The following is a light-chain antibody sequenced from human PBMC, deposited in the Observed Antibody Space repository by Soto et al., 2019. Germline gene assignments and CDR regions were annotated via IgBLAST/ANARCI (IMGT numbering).Light chain of an antibody. CDR3: QQYYDIPHT. Sequence: DIVMTQSPDSLAVSLGERATINCRSSQKILFNSNNRTYLAWYQQRSGQPPKLLIYWAFTRESGVPDRFSGSGSGTDFTLTISSLQAEDVAVYYCQQYYDIPHTFGGGTKVEIK. V-gene: IGKV4-1*01. CDR2: WAF. CDR1: QKILFNSNNRTY. J-gene: IGKJ4*01.